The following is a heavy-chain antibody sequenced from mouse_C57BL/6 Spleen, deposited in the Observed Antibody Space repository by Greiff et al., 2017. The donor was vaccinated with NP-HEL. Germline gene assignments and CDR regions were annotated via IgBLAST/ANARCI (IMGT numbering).Heavy chain of an antibody. CDR2: IDPEDGDT. V-gene: IGHV14-2*01. J-gene: IGHJ3*01. D-gene: IGHD1-1*01. CDR1: GFTIKDYY. CDR3: ASATNEGWFAY. Sequence: VQLKESGAELVKPGASVKLSCTASGFTIKDYYMHWVKQRPEQGLEWIGRIDPEDGDTKYAPKFQGKATITADTSSNTAYLQLSSLTSEDTAVYYCASATNEGWFAYWGQGTLVTVSA.